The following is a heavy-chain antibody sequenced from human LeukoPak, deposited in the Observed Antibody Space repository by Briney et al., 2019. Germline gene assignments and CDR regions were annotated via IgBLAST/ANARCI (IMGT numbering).Heavy chain of an antibody. CDR2: ISSSSVYI. D-gene: IGHD4/OR15-4a*01. Sequence: GSLRLSCSASRFTFNSYTMNWVRQAPGKGLEWVSSISSSSVYIFYADSVKGRFTISRDNAKNSLYLQMNSLRAEDTAVYYCARRAGAYSHPYDYWGQGTLVTVSS. CDR3: ARRAGAYSHPYDY. V-gene: IGHV3-21*04. J-gene: IGHJ4*02. CDR1: RFTFNSYT.